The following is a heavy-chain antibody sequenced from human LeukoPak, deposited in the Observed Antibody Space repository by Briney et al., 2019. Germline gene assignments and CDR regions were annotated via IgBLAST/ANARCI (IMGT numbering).Heavy chain of an antibody. Sequence: ASVKVSCKVSGYTLTELPMHWVRQAPGKGLEWMGGFDPEDDETIYAQKFQGRVTMTEDTSTDTAYMELSSLRSEDTAVYYCATAVPRITMIVVVRSGFDYWGQGTLVTVSS. CDR1: GYTLTELP. J-gene: IGHJ4*02. CDR3: ATAVPRITMIVVVRSGFDY. D-gene: IGHD3-22*01. CDR2: FDPEDDET. V-gene: IGHV1-24*01.